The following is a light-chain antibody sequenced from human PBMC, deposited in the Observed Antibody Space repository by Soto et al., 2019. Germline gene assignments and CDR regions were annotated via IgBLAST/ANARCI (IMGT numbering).Light chain of an antibody. J-gene: IGKJ1*01. CDR3: QQYKT. Sequence: EIVLTHSPGTLSLSPGERSTLSCRASQSVSNNYLAWYQQKPGQAPRLLIYGASSRPTGIPDRFSASGSGTDFTLTISRLEPEDFAVYYCQQYKTFGQGTKVDIK. CDR2: GAS. CDR1: QSVSNNY. V-gene: IGKV3-20*01.